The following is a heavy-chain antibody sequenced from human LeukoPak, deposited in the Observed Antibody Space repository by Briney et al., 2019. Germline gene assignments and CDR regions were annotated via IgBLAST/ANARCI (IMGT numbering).Heavy chain of an antibody. CDR1: GFTFSTYW. CDR3: ARESYDSSGQDY. V-gene: IGHV3-30-3*01. D-gene: IGHD3-22*01. CDR2: ISYDGSNK. Sequence: LAGGSLRLSCSASGFTFSTYWMSWVRQAPGKGLEWVAVISYDGSNKYYADSVKGRFTISRDNSKNTLYLQMNSLRAEDTAVYYCARESYDSSGQDYWGQGTLVTVSS. J-gene: IGHJ4*02.